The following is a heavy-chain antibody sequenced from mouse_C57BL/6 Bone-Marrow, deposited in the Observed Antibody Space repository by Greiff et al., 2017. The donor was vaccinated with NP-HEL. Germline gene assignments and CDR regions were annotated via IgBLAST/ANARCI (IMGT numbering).Heavy chain of an antibody. CDR3: NGYDEFAY. Sequence: VQLQQSRAELVRPGASVTLSCKASGYTFTDYEMHWVKQTPVHGLEWIGAIDPETGGTAYNQKFKGKAILTADKSSSTAYMELRSLTSEDSAVYYCNGYDEFAYWGQGTLVTVSA. D-gene: IGHD2-2*01. J-gene: IGHJ3*01. CDR2: IDPETGGT. CDR1: GYTFTDYE. V-gene: IGHV1-15*01.